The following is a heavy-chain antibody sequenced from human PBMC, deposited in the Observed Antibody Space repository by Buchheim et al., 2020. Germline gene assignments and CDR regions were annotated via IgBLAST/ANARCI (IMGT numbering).Heavy chain of an antibody. CDR1: GGSFSGYY. CDR2: INHSGST. V-gene: IGHV4-34*01. Sequence: QVQLQQWGARLLKPSETLSLTCAVYGGSFSGYYWSWIRQPPGKGLEWIGEINHSGSTNHNPSLKSRVTISVDTSKNQFSLKLSSVTAADTAVYYCARVGSIAARLRSFYYYGMDVWGQGTT. J-gene: IGHJ6*02. CDR3: ARVGSIAARLRSFYYYGMDV. D-gene: IGHD6-6*01.